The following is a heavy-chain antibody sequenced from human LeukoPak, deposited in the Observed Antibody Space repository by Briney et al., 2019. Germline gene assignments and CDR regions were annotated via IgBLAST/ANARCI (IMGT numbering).Heavy chain of an antibody. J-gene: IGHJ4*02. D-gene: IGHD5-24*01. CDR3: ARASIRWLQWVYFDY. Sequence: AGGSLRLSCAASGFTFSDYYMSWIRQAPGKGLEWVSYISSSGSTIYYADSVKGRFTISRDNAKNSLYLQMNSLRAEDTAVYYCARASIRWLQWVYFDYWGQGTLVTVSS. CDR1: GFTFSDYY. V-gene: IGHV3-11*01. CDR2: ISSSGSTI.